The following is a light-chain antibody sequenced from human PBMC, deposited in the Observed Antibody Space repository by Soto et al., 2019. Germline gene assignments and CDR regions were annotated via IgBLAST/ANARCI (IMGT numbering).Light chain of an antibody. CDR2: DVS. CDR1: SRDVGGYNY. CDR3: SSYTSSSTLDRGVV. V-gene: IGLV2-14*01. Sequence: QSALTQPASVSGSPGQSITISCTGTSRDVGGYNYVSWYQQHPGKAPKLMIYDVSTRPSGVSNRFSGSKSGNTASLTISGLQAEDEADYYCSSYTSSSTLDRGVVFGGGTKLTVL. J-gene: IGLJ2*01.